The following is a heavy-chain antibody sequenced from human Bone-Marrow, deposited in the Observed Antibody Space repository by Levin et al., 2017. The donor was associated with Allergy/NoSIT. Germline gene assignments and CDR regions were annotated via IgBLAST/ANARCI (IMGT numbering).Heavy chain of an antibody. CDR2: TYYRSKWYN. D-gene: IGHD2-8*01. CDR1: GDSVSSNSAA. CDR3: AREYCTNGVCGNNWFDP. Sequence: TPSETLSLTCAISGDSVSSNSAAWNWIRQSPSRGLEWLGRTYYRSKWYNDYAVSVKSRITINPDTSKNQFSLQLNSVTPEDTAVYYCAREYCTNGVCGNNWFDPWGQGTLVTVSS. J-gene: IGHJ5*02. V-gene: IGHV6-1*01.